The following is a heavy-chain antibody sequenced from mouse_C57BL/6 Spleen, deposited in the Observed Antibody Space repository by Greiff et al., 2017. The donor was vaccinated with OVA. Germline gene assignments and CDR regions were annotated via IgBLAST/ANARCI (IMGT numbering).Heavy chain of an antibody. Sequence: VQLQQSGAELARPGASVKLSCKASGYTFTSYGISWVKQRTGQGLEWIGEIYPRSGNTYYNEKFKGKATLTADKSSSTAYMELLSLTSEDSAVYFCAPYGKNAMDYWGQGTSVTVSS. V-gene: IGHV1-81*01. J-gene: IGHJ4*01. CDR2: IYPRSGNT. D-gene: IGHD2-10*02. CDR3: APYGKNAMDY. CDR1: GYTFTSYG.